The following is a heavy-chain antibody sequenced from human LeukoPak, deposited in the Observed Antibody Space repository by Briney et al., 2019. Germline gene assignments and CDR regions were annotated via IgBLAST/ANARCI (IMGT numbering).Heavy chain of an antibody. V-gene: IGHV1-8*01. J-gene: IGHJ5*02. CDR3: ARIYYDILTGYRRFDP. CDR2: MNPNSGNT. D-gene: IGHD3-9*01. CDR1: GYTFTSYD. Sequence: ASVKVSCKASGYTFTSYDINWVRQATGQGLEWVGWMNPNSGNTGYAQKFQGRVTMTRNTSISTAYMELSSLRSEDTALYYCARIYYDILTGYRRFDPWGQGTLVTVSS.